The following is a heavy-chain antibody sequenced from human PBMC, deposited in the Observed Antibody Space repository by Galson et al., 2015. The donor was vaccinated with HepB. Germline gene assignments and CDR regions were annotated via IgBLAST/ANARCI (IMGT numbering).Heavy chain of an antibody. CDR2: ITGGGGST. CDR3: AKSSGGSSLYYFDY. V-gene: IGHV3-23*01. Sequence: SLRLSCAASGFTFSSYAMSWVRQAPGKGLEWVSAITGGGGSTYYADSVKGRFTISRDNSQNTLYLQMNSLRAEDTAVYYCAKSSGGSSLYYFDYWGQGTLVTVSS. CDR1: GFTFSSYA. J-gene: IGHJ4*02. D-gene: IGHD6-13*01.